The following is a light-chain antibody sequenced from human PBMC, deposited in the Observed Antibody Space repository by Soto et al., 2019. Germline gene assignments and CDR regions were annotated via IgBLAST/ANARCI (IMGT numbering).Light chain of an antibody. CDR1: TSNLGSHF. Sequence: QSVLTQQPSASGTPGQRVTISCSGSTSNLGSHFVYWYQQLPGTAPKLLIYNNNQRPSGVPDRFSGSKSGTSASLAISGLRSDDESDYYCAAWDDSLSGPVFGGGTKLTVL. CDR2: NNN. J-gene: IGLJ3*02. CDR3: AAWDDSLSGPV. V-gene: IGLV1-47*02.